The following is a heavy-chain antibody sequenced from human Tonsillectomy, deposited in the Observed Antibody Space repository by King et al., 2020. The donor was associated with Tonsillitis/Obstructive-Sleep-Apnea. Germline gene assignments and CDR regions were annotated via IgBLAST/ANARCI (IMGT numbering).Heavy chain of an antibody. D-gene: IGHD6-19*01. Sequence: VQLVESGAEVKKPGESLKISCEGSGYSFTIYWIGWVRQMPGKGLEWMGIIYPGDSDTRYSPSFQGQVTISDDKSISTAYLQWSSLKASDTALYYCARLPPVPGYSSCWVGWFDPWGQGTLVTVSS. CDR2: IYPGDSDT. CDR3: ARLPPVPGYSSCWVGWFDP. V-gene: IGHV5-51*03. J-gene: IGHJ5*02. CDR1: GYSFTIYW.